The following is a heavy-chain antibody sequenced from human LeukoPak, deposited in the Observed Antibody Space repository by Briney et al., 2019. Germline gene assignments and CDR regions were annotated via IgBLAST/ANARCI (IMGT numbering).Heavy chain of an antibody. CDR2: IYYSGTT. J-gene: IGHJ4*02. CDR1: GGSISSGGYY. CDR3: ARKRYDDPYFFDY. Sequence: PSQTLSLTCTVSGGSISSGGYYWSWIRQHPGKGLEWIGYIYYSGTTYYNPSLKSRVTISVDTSKNQFSLKLNPVTAADTAVYYCARKRYDDPYFFDYWGQGTLVTVSS. D-gene: IGHD3-22*01. V-gene: IGHV4-30-4*08.